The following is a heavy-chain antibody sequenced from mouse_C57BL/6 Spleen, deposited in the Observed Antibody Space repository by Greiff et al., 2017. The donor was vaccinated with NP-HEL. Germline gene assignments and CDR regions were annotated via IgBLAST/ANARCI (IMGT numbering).Heavy chain of an antibody. V-gene: IGHV1-74*01. CDR2: IHPSDSDT. Sequence: VQLQQSGAELVKPGASVKVSCKASGYTFTSYWMHWVKQRPGQGLEWIGRIHPSDSDTNYNQKFKGKATLTVDKSSSTAYMQLSSLTSEDSAVYDCAIGDYDYEAWFAYWGQGTLVTVSA. CDR3: AIGDYDYEAWFAY. CDR1: GYTFTSYW. D-gene: IGHD2-4*01. J-gene: IGHJ3*01.